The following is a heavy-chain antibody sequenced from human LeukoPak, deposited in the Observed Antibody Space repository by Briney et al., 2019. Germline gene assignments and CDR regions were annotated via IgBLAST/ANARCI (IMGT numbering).Heavy chain of an antibody. D-gene: IGHD6-25*01. V-gene: IGHV3-11*01. CDR2: ISTSGSTT. CDR1: GFTLRDNF. CDR3: VREGLTGYFDA. Sequence: PGGSLSLSCAASGFTLRDNFMSWIRQAPGQGLEWVSYISTSGSTTFYADSVRGRFTISRDNAKNSVFLEMTSLRADDTAVYFCVREGLTGYFDAWGQGTLVTVSS. J-gene: IGHJ5*02.